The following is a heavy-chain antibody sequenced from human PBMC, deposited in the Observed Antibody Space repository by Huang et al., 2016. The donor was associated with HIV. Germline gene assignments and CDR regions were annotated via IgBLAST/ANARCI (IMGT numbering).Heavy chain of an antibody. D-gene: IGHD2-15*01. CDR2: MNPNRGRR. Sequence: QVQLVQSGAEVKKPGASVKVSCKASGYNFTSYDINWVRQATGQGLEWMGWMNPNRGRRGYAQKFQGRVTMTRNTSMSTAYMELSGLRSEDTAVYYCARGHCRGATCYLYFDYWGQGTLVTVS. V-gene: IGHV1-8*01. CDR3: ARGHCRGATCYLYFDY. CDR1: GYNFTSYD. J-gene: IGHJ4*02.